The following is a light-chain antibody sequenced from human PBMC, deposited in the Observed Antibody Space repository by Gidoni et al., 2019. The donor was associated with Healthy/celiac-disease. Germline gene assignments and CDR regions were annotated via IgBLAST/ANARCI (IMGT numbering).Light chain of an antibody. CDR2: YDS. CDR3: QVWDSSSDHPGV. V-gene: IGLV3-21*04. Sequence: SYVLTQPPSVSVAPGKTARITCGGNNIGSKSVHWYQQKPGQAPVLVIYYDSDRPSGIPERFSGSNSRNTATLTISRVEAGDEADYYCQVWDSSSDHPGVFGGGTKLTVL. CDR1: NIGSKS. J-gene: IGLJ2*01.